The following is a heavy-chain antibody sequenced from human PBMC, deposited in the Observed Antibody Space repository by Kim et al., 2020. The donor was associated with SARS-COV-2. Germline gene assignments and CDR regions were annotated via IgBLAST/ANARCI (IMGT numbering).Heavy chain of an antibody. CDR3: ARDGVVPAALWYFDY. D-gene: IGHD2-2*01. Sequence: SETLSLTCTVSGGSISSSSYYWGWIRQPPGKGLEWIGSIYYSGSTYYNPSLKSRVTISVDTSKNQFSLKLSSVTAADTAVYYCARDGVVPAALWYFDYWGQGTLVTVSS. V-gene: IGHV4-39*01. CDR1: GGSISSSSYY. J-gene: IGHJ4*02. CDR2: IYYSGST.